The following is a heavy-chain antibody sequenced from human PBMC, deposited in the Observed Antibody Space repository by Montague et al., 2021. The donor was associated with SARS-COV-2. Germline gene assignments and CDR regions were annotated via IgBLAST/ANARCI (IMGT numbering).Heavy chain of an antibody. Sequence: SLRLSCAASGFTFSSCGMHWVRQAPGKGLEWVAVIWYDGSNKYYADSVKGRFTISRDNSKNTLHLQMNSLRAEDTAVYYCAAQITMIDYAFDIWGQGTKVTVSS. V-gene: IGHV3-33*01. D-gene: IGHD3-22*01. CDR1: GFTFSSCG. J-gene: IGHJ3*02. CDR3: AAQITMIDYAFDI. CDR2: IWYDGSNK.